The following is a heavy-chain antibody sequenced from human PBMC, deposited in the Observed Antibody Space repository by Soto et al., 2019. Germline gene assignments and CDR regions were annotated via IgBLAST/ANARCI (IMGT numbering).Heavy chain of an antibody. CDR3: ARDAVALGRSRWFDP. Sequence: TGGSLRLSCAASGFTVSSNYMSWVRQAPGKGLEWVANIKQDGSEKYHVDSVKGRFTISRDNAKNSLYLQMNSLRAEDTAVYYCARDAVALGRSRWFDPWGQGTLVTVSS. D-gene: IGHD6-19*01. V-gene: IGHV3-7*04. CDR1: GFTVSSNY. CDR2: IKQDGSEK. J-gene: IGHJ5*02.